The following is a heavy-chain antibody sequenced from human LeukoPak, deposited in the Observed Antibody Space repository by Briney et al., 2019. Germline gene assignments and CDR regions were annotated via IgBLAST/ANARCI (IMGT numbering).Heavy chain of an antibody. Sequence: SETLSLTCTVSGGSISSYYWSWIRQPPGKGLEWIGYIYTSGSTNYNPSPKSRVTISVDTSKNQFSLKLSSVTAADTAVYYCASYSSTASNYYYYYMDVWGKGTTVTVSS. V-gene: IGHV4-4*09. CDR1: GGSISSYY. J-gene: IGHJ6*03. CDR2: IYTSGST. D-gene: IGHD6-13*01. CDR3: ASYSSTASNYYYYYMDV.